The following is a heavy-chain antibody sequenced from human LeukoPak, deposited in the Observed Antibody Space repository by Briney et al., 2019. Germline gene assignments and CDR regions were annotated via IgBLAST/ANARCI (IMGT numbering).Heavy chain of an antibody. Sequence: PGGSLRLSCAASGFTFSRYWMQWVRQAPGKGLVWVSRISSDGSDTSYADSVKGRFTTSRDNAKNTLYLQMHSLRAEDTAVYYCAKDQKPDSGYDIDYWGQGTLVTVSS. CDR3: AKDQKPDSGYDIDY. CDR1: GFTFSRYW. J-gene: IGHJ4*02. V-gene: IGHV3-74*01. D-gene: IGHD5-12*01. CDR2: ISSDGSDT.